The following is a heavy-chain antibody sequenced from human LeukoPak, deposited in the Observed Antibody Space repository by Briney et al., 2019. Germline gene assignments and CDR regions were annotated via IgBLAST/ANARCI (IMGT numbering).Heavy chain of an antibody. CDR1: GFSFTIYG. CDR2: VSYDGSKE. V-gene: IGHV3-30*03. D-gene: IGHD5-12*01. J-gene: IGHJ4*02. CDR3: GRRPATIVTDY. Sequence: PGRSPRLSCAASGFSFTIYGMHWVRQAPGKGLEWVALVSYDGSKEYYADSVKGRFTISRDNSKNMVYLQMNTLRPEDTAVYYCGRRPATIVTDYWGQGTPVTVSS.